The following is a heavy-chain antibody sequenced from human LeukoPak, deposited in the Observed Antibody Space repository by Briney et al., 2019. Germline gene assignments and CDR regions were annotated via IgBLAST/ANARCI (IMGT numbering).Heavy chain of an antibody. CDR3: ARGSPDGDYGY. V-gene: IGHV1-69*13. CDR2: IIPIFGTA. D-gene: IGHD4-17*01. Sequence: SVKVSCKASGYTFTSYGISWVRQPPGQGLEWMGGIIPIFGTANYAQKFQGRVTITADEPTSTAYMELSSLRSEDTAVYYCARGSPDGDYGYWGQGTLVTVSS. J-gene: IGHJ4*02. CDR1: GYTFTSYG.